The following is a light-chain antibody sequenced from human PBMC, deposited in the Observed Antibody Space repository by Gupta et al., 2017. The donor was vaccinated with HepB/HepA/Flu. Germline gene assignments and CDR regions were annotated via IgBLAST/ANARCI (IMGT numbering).Light chain of an antibody. CDR3: SSYTRSSSVV. J-gene: IGLJ2*01. V-gene: IGLV2-14*03. CDR1: SSDVAGYNY. Sequence: QPALTQPASVSGSPGQSITLSCTGTSSDVAGYNYVSWYQQHPGKAPKLMIYDVSNRPSGVSNRFSGSKSGNTASLTSSGLQAEDEADYYCSSYTRSSSVVFGGGTKLTVL. CDR2: DVS.